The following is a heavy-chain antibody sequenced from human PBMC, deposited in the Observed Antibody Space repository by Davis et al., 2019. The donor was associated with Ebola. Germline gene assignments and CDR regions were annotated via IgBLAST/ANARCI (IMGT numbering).Heavy chain of an antibody. CDR3: AKDGVVAATPDDY. CDR2: ISGSGGST. V-gene: IGHV3-23*01. D-gene: IGHD2-15*01. J-gene: IGHJ4*02. CDR1: VITFSSYA. Sequence: GGSLRLSCTDSVITFSSYAMTWVRQAPGKGLEWVSAISGSGGSTYYADSVKGRFTISRDNAKNSLYLQMNSLRAEDTAVYYCAKDGVVAATPDDYWGQGTLVTVSS.